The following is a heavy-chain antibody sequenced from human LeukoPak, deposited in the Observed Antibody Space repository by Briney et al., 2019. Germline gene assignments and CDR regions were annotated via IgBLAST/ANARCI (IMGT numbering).Heavy chain of an antibody. CDR3: ARDQPRAKFLDY. CDR2: IIPILNIP. V-gene: IGHV1-69*04. CDR1: GGTFSSDA. J-gene: IGHJ4*02. Sequence: GASVKISCKAFGGTFSSDAFSWVRQAPGQGLEWVGRIIPILNIPNFAQKFEGRVTITADKSTTTVHMELRSLRSEDTAVYFCARDQPRAKFLDYWGQGTLVTVSS.